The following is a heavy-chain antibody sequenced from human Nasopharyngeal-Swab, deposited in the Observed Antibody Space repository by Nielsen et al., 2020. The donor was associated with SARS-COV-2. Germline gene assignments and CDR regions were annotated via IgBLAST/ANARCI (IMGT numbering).Heavy chain of an antibody. CDR3: ARDRGLLSDYEGDYFNGMDL. Sequence: GESLKISCVGSGLTFNRKNMHWVRQAPGKGLEWLSSISSRSGYVHYADSLEGRAIISRDNDKNSLYLHINSLRAEDTAVYYCARDRGLLSDYEGDYFNGMDLWGQGTTVTVSS. V-gene: IGHV3-21*01. J-gene: IGHJ6*02. CDR1: GLTFNRKN. D-gene: IGHD5-12*01. CDR2: ISSRSGYV.